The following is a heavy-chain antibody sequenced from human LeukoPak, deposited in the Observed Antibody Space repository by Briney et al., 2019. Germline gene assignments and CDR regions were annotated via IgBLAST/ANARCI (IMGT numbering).Heavy chain of an antibody. D-gene: IGHD3-22*01. CDR2: ISGSGGST. CDR1: GFTFSSDA. J-gene: IGHJ3*02. Sequence: LAGGSLRLSCAASGFTFSSDAMSWVRQAPGKGLEWVSAISGSGGSTYYADSVKGRFTISRDNSKNTLYLQMNTLRADDTAVYYCARDHLFGYYYDSSGYEAFDIWGQGTMVTVSS. CDR3: ARDHLFGYYYDSSGYEAFDI. V-gene: IGHV3-23*01.